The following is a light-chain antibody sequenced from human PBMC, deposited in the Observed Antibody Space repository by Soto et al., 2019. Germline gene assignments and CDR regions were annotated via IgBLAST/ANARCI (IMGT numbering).Light chain of an antibody. Sequence: DIQMTQSPSSLSASVGDRVTITCRASQGISNDLGWYQQKPGNAPKRLIYAASRMQSGVPSRFSGSGSGTEFTLTITSLQPEDFATYYCLHHNSSPLTFGGGTKVEIK. CDR3: LHHNSSPLT. CDR2: AAS. J-gene: IGKJ4*01. V-gene: IGKV1-17*01. CDR1: QGISND.